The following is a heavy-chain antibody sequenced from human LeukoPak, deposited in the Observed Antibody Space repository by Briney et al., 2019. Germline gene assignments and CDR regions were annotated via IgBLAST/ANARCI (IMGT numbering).Heavy chain of an antibody. Sequence: GGSLRLSCAASGFAFSSYAMSWVRHAPGKGREWVSAISGSGGSRYYADSVKGRFAISRDNSKNTLYLQMNSLRAEDTAVYYGAKDLVIGGATNGYYFDYWGQGTLVTVSS. CDR3: AKDLVIGGATNGYYFDY. V-gene: IGHV3-23*01. J-gene: IGHJ4*02. CDR1: GFAFSSYA. D-gene: IGHD1-26*01. CDR2: ISGSGGSR.